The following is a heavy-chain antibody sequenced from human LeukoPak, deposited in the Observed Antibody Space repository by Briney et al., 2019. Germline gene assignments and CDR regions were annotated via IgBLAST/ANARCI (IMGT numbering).Heavy chain of an antibody. CDR1: GCTFSSYA. CDR2: IIPILGIA. Sequence: SVKVSCKASGCTFSSYAISWVRQAPGQGLEWMGRIIPILGIANYAQKFQGRVTITADKSTSTAYMELSSLRSEDTAVYYCARGIAASGDDYWGQGTLVTVSS. V-gene: IGHV1-69*04. J-gene: IGHJ4*02. CDR3: ARGIAASGDDY. D-gene: IGHD6-13*01.